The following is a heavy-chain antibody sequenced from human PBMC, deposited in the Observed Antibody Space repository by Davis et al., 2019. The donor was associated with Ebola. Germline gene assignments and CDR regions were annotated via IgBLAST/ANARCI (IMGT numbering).Heavy chain of an antibody. CDR3: ARGARPPIDIVLVPAAIYYGMDV. CDR1: GFTFSDHY. J-gene: IGHJ6*02. D-gene: IGHD2-2*01. V-gene: IGHV3-72*01. Sequence: GESLKISCAASGFTFSDHYMDWVRQAPGKGLEWVGRTRNKANSYTTEYAASVKGRFTISRDDSKNSLYLQMNSLKTEDTAVYYCARGARPPIDIVLVPAAIYYGMDVWGQGTTVTVSS. CDR2: TRNKANSYTT.